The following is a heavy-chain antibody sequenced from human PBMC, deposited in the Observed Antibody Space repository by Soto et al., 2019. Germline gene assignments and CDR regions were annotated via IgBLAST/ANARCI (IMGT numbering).Heavy chain of an antibody. J-gene: IGHJ6*02. V-gene: IGHV1-18*01. D-gene: IGHD6-19*01. Sequence: GASVKVSCKASGYTFTSYGISWVRQAPGQGLEWMGWISAYNGNTNYAQKLQGRVTMTTDTSTSTAYMELRSLRSDDTAVYYCARVKSSGGRDYYYYGMDVWGQGTLVTVSS. CDR2: ISAYNGNT. CDR1: GYTFTSYG. CDR3: ARVKSSGGRDYYYYGMDV.